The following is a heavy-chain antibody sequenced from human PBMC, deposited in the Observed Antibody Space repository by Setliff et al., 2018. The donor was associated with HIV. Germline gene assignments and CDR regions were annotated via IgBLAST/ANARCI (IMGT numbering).Heavy chain of an antibody. CDR1: GFTFSSYA. V-gene: IGHV3-23*01. CDR2: ISGSGGST. D-gene: IGHD5-18*01. Sequence: PGGSLRLSCAASGFTFSSYAMSWVRQAPGKGLEWVSAISGSGGSTYYADSVKGRFTISRDTSKNTLYLQMNSLRAEDTAVYYCAKDLGDGYNPLDYWGQGTLVTVSS. CDR3: AKDLGDGYNPLDY. J-gene: IGHJ4*02.